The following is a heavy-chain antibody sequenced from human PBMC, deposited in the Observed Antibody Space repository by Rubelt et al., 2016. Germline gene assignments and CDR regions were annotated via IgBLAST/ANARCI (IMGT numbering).Heavy chain of an antibody. Sequence: EVQLVESGGGLVQPGGSLRLSCAASGFTFSSYEMNWVRQAPGKGLEWVPYISSSGSTIYYADPGKGRFTISRDNAKNSLYLQMNGLRAEDTAVYYCARSDIVATITDYWGQGTLVTVSS. CDR3: ARSDIVATITDY. CDR2: ISSSGSTI. D-gene: IGHD5-12*01. CDR1: GFTFSSYE. J-gene: IGHJ4*02. V-gene: IGHV3-48*03.